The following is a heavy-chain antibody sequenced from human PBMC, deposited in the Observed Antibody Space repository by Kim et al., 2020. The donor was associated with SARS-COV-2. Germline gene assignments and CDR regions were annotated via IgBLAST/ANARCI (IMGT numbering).Heavy chain of an antibody. Sequence: GGSLRLSCAASGFTVSSNYMSWVRQAPGKGLEWVSVIYSGGSTYYADSVKGRFTISRDNSKNTLYLQMNSLRAEDTAVYYCARLTTSGYIDPWGKGTLVTVSS. CDR3: ARLTTSGYIDP. CDR1: GFTVSSNY. J-gene: IGHJ5*02. V-gene: IGHV3-53*01. CDR2: IYSGGST. D-gene: IGHD4-17*01.